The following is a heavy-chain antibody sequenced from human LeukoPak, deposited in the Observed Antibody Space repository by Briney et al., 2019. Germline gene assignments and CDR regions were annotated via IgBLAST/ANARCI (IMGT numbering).Heavy chain of an antibody. CDR2: IARDDFT. V-gene: IGHV3-23*01. J-gene: IGHJ4*02. D-gene: IGHD6-19*01. CDR1: GFTFRDYS. CDR3: VKERDRGTDVADDFDF. Sequence: GGSLRLSCVASGFTFRDYSMAWVRQLPGGGLEWVSAIARDDFTVYPDPLKGRFTISRDNSRNTLDLQMNTLRAEDTAVYYCVKERDRGTDVADDFDFWGQGTLVTVSS.